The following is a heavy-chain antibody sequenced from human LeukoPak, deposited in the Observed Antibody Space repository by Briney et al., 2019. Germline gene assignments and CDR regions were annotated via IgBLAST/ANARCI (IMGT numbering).Heavy chain of an antibody. J-gene: IGHJ4*02. CDR3: AKDDPGRYCSSTSCSLDY. CDR1: GFTLSSYG. CDR2: IRYDGSNK. V-gene: IGHV3-30*02. Sequence: PGGSLRLSCAASGFTLSSYGMHWVRQAPGKGLEWVAFIRYDGSNKYYADSVKGRFTISRDNSKDTLYLQMNSLRAEDTAVYYCAKDDPGRYCSSTSCSLDYWGQGTLVTVSS. D-gene: IGHD2-2*01.